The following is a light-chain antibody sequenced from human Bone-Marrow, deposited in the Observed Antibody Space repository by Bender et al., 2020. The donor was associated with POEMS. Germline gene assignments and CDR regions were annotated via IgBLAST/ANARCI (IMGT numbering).Light chain of an antibody. CDR3: ATWDGSLNGWV. J-gene: IGLJ3*02. CDR2: NNS. CDR1: SSKFGSYP. Sequence: QSVLTQPPSASGTPGPSVTISCSGSSSKFGSYPVNWYQQLPGAAPKLVIFNNSQRPSGVPDRFSGSNSGTSASLAISGLLSDDEADFYCATWDGSLNGWVFGGGTKLTVL. V-gene: IGLV1-44*01.